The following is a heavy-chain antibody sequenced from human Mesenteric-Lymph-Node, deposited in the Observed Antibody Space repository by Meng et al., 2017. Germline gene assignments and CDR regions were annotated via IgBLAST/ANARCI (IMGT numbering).Heavy chain of an antibody. D-gene: IGHD3-22*01. Sequence: GESLKISCAASGFTFSDHDMEWVRQAPGKGLEWVGRTRNRANSYSTKYAASVEGRFTISREDSKNSLHLQMTSLKTEDTAVYYCVLDYYDSSGYLYFEYWGQGTLVTVSS. CDR3: VLDYYDSSGYLYFEY. V-gene: IGHV3-72*01. CDR1: GFTFSDHD. J-gene: IGHJ4*02. CDR2: TRNRANSYST.